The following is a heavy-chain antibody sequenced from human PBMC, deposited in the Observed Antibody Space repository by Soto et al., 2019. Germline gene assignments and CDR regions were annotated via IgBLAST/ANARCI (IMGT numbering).Heavy chain of an antibody. CDR1: GFTFSSYG. Sequence: QVQLVESGGGVVQPGRSLRLSCAASGFTFSSYGMHWVRQAPGKGLEWVAVIWYDGSNKYYADSVKGRFTISRDNSKNTVYLQRNSLRAEDTAVYYCARAFPCSGGSCYPDYWGQGTLVTVSS. CDR3: ARAFPCSGGSCYPDY. V-gene: IGHV3-33*01. D-gene: IGHD2-15*01. CDR2: IWYDGSNK. J-gene: IGHJ4*02.